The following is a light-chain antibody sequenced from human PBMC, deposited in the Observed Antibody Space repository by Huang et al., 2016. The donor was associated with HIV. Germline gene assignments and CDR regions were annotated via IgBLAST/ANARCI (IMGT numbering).Light chain of an antibody. CDR2: GAA. CDR3: QQSYSRPPT. Sequence: EIVLTQSPGTLSLSPGERATLSCRASQSVSSSYLAWYQQKPGQAPRLLFYGAASRATGIPDRFSGSGSGTDFTLTVSSMQPEDFATYYCQQSYSRPPTFGQGTKVEI. V-gene: IGKV3-20*01. J-gene: IGKJ1*01. CDR1: QSVSSSY.